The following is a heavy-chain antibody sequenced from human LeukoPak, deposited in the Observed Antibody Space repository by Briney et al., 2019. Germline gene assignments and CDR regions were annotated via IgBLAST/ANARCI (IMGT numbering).Heavy chain of an antibody. CDR1: RFTFSSYA. CDR2: IRSKAYGGTT. CDR3: TREELQPWLPGY. Sequence: GGSLRLSCAASRFTFSSYAMSWFRQAPGKGLEWVGFIRSKAYGGTTEYAASVKGRFTISRDDSKSIAYLQMNSPKTEDTAVYYCTREELQPWLPGYWGQGTLVTVSS. J-gene: IGHJ4*02. V-gene: IGHV3-49*03. D-gene: IGHD5-18*01.